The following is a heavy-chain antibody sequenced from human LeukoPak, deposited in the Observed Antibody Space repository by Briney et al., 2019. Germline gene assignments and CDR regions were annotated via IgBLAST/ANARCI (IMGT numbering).Heavy chain of an antibody. D-gene: IGHD2-21*01. CDR1: GFTVSSTY. V-gene: IGHV3-53*01. J-gene: IGHJ4*02. CDR3: ATRHCSGGDCYFAGADPFDH. Sequence: GGSLRLSCAASGFTVSSTYMSWVRQSPGKGLEWVSVVYKDGKMFYIDSVKGRFAISRDTSKNTVYLQMNNLRAEDTAVYYCATRHCSGGDCYFAGADPFDHWGQGTLVTVSS. CDR2: VYKDGKM.